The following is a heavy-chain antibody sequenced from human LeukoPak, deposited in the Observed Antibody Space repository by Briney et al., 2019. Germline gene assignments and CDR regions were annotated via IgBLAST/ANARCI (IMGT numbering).Heavy chain of an antibody. Sequence: PSETLSLTCTVSGGSISSYYWSWIRQPPGKGLEWIGYIYTSGSTNYNPSLKSRVTISVDTSKNQFSLKLSSVTAADTAVYYCARSGSAGNYYYYGMDVWGQGTTVTVSS. CDR1: GGSISSYY. V-gene: IGHV4-4*09. CDR3: ARSGSAGNYYYYGMDV. D-gene: IGHD6-19*01. CDR2: IYTSGST. J-gene: IGHJ6*02.